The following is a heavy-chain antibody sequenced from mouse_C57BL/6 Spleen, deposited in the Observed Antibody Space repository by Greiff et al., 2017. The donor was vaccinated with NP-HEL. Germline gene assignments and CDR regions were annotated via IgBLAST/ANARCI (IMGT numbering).Heavy chain of an antibody. CDR2: ILPGSGST. V-gene: IGHV1-9*01. CDR3: ARRVDCYCSSDWYFDV. CDR1: GYTFTGYW. Sequence: QVQLQQSGAELMKPGASVKLSCTATGYTFTGYWIEWVKQRPGHGLEWIGEILPGSGSTNYNEKFKGKATFTVDTSSNTAYMQLSSLTTEDSAIYYYARRVDCYCSSDWYFDVWGTGTTVTVSS. D-gene: IGHD1-1*01. J-gene: IGHJ1*03.